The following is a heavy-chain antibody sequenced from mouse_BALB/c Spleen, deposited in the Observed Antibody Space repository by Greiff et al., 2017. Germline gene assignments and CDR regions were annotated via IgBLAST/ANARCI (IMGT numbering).Heavy chain of an antibody. CDR3: ARYDGSPGGFAD. V-gene: IGHV14-3*02. CDR1: GFNIKDTY. D-gene: IGHD2-3*01. CDR2: IDPANGNT. J-gene: IGHJ3*01. Sequence: VQLQQSGAELVKPGASVKLSCTASGFNIKDTYMHWVKQRPEQGLEWIGRIDPANGNTKYDPKFQGKATITADTASNTAVLHLSILTSEDTAVYYCARYDGSPGGFADWGQGTLVTVSA.